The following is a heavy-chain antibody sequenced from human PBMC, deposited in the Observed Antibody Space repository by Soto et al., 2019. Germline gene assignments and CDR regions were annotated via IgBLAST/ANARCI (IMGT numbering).Heavy chain of an antibody. CDR2: IFSNDEK. CDR1: GFSLSNARMG. Sequence: QVTLKESGPVLVKPTETLTLTCTVSGFSLSNARMGVSWIRQPPGKALEWLAHIFSNDEKSYSTSLKSRRTKSKDTSKSQVVLTMNNMDPVDTATYCCARLPSTTVVTPGAFDIWGQGTMVTVSS. J-gene: IGHJ3*02. CDR3: ARLPSTTVVTPGAFDI. D-gene: IGHD4-17*01. V-gene: IGHV2-26*01.